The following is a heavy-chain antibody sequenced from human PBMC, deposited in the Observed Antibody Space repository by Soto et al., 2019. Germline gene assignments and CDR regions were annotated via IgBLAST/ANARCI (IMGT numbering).Heavy chain of an antibody. CDR1: GYTFTSYD. D-gene: IGHD5-18*01. J-gene: IGHJ6*02. V-gene: IGHV1-58*02. Sequence: SVKVSCKASGYTFTSYDINCVRQSTGQGLEWIGWIVVGSGNTNYAQKFQERVTITRDMSTSTAYMELSSLRSEDTAVYYCAAADVDTAMVTGYYYYGMDVWGQGTTVTVSS. CDR2: IVVGSGNT. CDR3: AAADVDTAMVTGYYYYGMDV.